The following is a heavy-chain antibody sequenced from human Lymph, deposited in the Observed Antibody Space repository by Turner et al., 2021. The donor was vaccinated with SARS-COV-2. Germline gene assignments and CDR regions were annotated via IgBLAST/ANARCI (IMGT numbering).Heavy chain of an antibody. CDR1: GIIFSRND. J-gene: IGHJ6*02. Sequence: EVQLVETGGGFIQPGGSLRLSCAASGIIFSRNDMNWVRQAPGKGLEWVSVIYSGGTKYYADSVKGRFTISRDNSKSTLYLQMNSLRVEDTAVYYCARDLGTYGMGVWGQGTTVTVSS. V-gene: IGHV3-53*02. CDR2: IYSGGTK. D-gene: IGHD6-13*01. CDR3: ARDLGTYGMGV.